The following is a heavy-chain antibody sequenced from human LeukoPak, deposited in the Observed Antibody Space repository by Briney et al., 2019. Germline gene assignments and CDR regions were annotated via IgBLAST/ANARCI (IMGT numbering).Heavy chain of an antibody. Sequence: PGGSLRLSCVASGFTLSDYGMSWARQAPGKGLEWISYITMNSVKFYADSVRGRFAISRDNDKNSVYLQMNSLRDEDTAVYYCARGLYDAFDIWGQGTMVTVSS. CDR3: ARGLYDAFDI. J-gene: IGHJ3*02. CDR2: ITMNSVK. CDR1: GFTLSDYG. V-gene: IGHV3-48*02.